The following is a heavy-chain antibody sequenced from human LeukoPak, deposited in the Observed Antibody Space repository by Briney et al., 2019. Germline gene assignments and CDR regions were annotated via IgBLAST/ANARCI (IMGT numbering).Heavy chain of an antibody. D-gene: IGHD6-13*01. CDR2: IYSGGST. V-gene: IGHV3-66*01. CDR1: GFTVSSNY. CDR3: ARVGYTDSWYSSPPFDY. J-gene: IGHJ4*02. Sequence: PGGSLRLSCAVSGFTVSSNYMSWVRQAPGKGLEWVSIIYSGGSTYYADSVKGRFTISRDNSKNILYLQMNSLRAEDTVLYYCARVGYTDSWYSSPPFDYWGQGTLVTVSS.